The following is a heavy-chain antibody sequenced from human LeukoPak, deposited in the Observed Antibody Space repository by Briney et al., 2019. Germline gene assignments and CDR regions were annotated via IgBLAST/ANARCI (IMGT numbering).Heavy chain of an antibody. J-gene: IGHJ4*02. CDR3: ARDLGSSWYFAFDY. CDR1: GFTFSDYX. Sequence: GFTFSDYXXSWIRQAPGKGLEXVSYIISIASTIYYADSVKGRFTISRDDAKNSLYLQMNSLRAEDTAVYYCARDLGSSWYFAFDYWGQGTLVTVSS. CDR2: IISIASTI. D-gene: IGHD6-13*01. V-gene: IGHV3-11*04.